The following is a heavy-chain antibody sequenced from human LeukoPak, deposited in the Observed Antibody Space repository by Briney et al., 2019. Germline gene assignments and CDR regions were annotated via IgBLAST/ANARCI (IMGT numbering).Heavy chain of an antibody. Sequence: SETLPLTCTVSGGSISSSSYYWGWIRQPPGKGLEWIGSIYYSGSTYYNPSLKSRVTISVDTSKNQFSLKLSSVTAADTAVYYCATYYGELDYWGQGTLVTVSS. V-gene: IGHV4-39*01. CDR2: IYYSGST. J-gene: IGHJ4*02. CDR1: GGSISSSSYY. D-gene: IGHD4-17*01. CDR3: ATYYGELDY.